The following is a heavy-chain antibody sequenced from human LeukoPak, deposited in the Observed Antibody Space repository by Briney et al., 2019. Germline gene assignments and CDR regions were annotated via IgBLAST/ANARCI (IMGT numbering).Heavy chain of an antibody. D-gene: IGHD3-22*01. CDR1: GFTFRSYS. V-gene: IGHV3-53*01. Sequence: GGSLRLSCAASGFTFRSYSMNWVRQAPGKGLEWVSVIYSGGSTYYADSVKGRFTISRDNSKNTLYLQMNSLRAEDTAVYYCARDNYYGSRGAFDIWGQGTMVTVSS. CDR2: IYSGGST. J-gene: IGHJ3*02. CDR3: ARDNYYGSRGAFDI.